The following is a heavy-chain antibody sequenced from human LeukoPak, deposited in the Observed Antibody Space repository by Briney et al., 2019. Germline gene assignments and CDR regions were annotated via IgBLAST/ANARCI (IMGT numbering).Heavy chain of an antibody. V-gene: IGHV1-2*02. CDR2: INPNSGGT. Sequence: GASMKVSCKTSGYTFTAYYMHWVRQAPGQGLEWMGWINPNSGGTNYAQKFQGRVTMTRDTSISTAYMDLSRLRSDDTAVYYCARDAGGQGMIDYWGQGTLVTVSS. CDR3: ARDAGGQGMIDY. CDR1: GYTFTAYY. J-gene: IGHJ4*02. D-gene: IGHD1-26*01.